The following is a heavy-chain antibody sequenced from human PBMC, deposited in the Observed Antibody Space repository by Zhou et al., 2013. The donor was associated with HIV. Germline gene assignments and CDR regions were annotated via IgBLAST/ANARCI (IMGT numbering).Heavy chain of an antibody. J-gene: IGHJ3*02. V-gene: IGHV1-69*05. CDR1: GGTFSSYA. D-gene: IGHD6-13*01. CDR2: IIPLFGTP. Sequence: QVQPVQSGAEVRKPGSSVEVSCKASGGTFSSYAISWVRQAPGQGLEWMGGIIPLFGTPNYAQKFQGRVTITTDDSTSTAYMELSSLRSDDTAVYYCARDYEDRGQLGAFDIWGQGTMVTVSS. CDR3: ARDYEDRGQLGAFDI.